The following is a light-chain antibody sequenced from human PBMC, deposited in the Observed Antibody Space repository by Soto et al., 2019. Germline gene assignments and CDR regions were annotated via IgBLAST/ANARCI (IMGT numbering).Light chain of an antibody. CDR3: ATWDDSVSGYV. J-gene: IGLJ1*01. Sequence: QSVLTQPPSASGTPGQRVTISCSGSSSNIGSRAVNWYQQLPGTAPKLLIYSNNQRPSGVPDRFSGSKSGTSASLAISGLQSEYDADYHCATWDDSVSGYVFGTGTKLTVL. V-gene: IGLV1-44*01. CDR1: SSNIGSRA. CDR2: SNN.